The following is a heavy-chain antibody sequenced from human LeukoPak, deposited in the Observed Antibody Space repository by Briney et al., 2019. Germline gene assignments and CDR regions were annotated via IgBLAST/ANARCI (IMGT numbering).Heavy chain of an antibody. V-gene: IGHV5-51*01. CDR1: GYSFSTYW. CDR2: IYPRDSEI. Sequence: GESLKISCEGSGYSFSTYWIAWVRQMPGKGLEWMGSIYPRDSEIRNSPSFQGQVTISADNSISTAYLQWSSLKASVTAMYYCARPAYSSSLSSHFDPWGQGTLVTVSS. J-gene: IGHJ5*02. D-gene: IGHD6-13*01. CDR3: ARPAYSSSLSSHFDP.